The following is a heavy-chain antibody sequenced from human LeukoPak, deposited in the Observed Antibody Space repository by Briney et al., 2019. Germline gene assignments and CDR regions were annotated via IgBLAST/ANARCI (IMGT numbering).Heavy chain of an antibody. Sequence: SETLSLTCTVSGGSISSYYWSWIRQPPGKGLEWIGYIYYSGSTNYNPSLKSRVTISVDTSKNQFSLKLSSVTAADTAVYYCGGSSGYHPDPYYFDYWGQGTLVTVSS. J-gene: IGHJ4*02. V-gene: IGHV4-59*08. CDR2: IYYSGST. D-gene: IGHD3-22*01. CDR1: GGSISSYY. CDR3: GGSSGYHPDPYYFDY.